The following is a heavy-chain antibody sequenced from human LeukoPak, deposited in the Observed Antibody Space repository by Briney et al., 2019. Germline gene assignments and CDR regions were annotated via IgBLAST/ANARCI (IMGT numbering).Heavy chain of an antibody. V-gene: IGHV3-21*01. CDR2: IGSSSSYI. Sequence: GGSLTLSCAASGFTFSRHSMNWVRQAPGKGLEWVSFIGSSSSYIYYADSVKGRFTISIHNANNSLSLQMNSLRADDTAVYYCARDRPSRRPGLVVDFWGQGTLVTVSS. CDR3: ARDRPSRRPGLVVDF. CDR1: GFTFSRHS. D-gene: IGHD2-8*02. J-gene: IGHJ4*02.